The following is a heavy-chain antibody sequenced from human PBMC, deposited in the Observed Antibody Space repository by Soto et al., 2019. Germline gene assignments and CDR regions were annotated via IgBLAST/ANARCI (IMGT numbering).Heavy chain of an antibody. CDR3: PRDVYEILGRVVRRLDS. V-gene: IGHV3-7*03. D-gene: IGHD2-8*01. J-gene: IGHJ4*02. CDR1: GFTFGDYW. CDR2: LKRDGRER. Sequence: QAGGSLRLSCAASGFTFGDYWMTWVRQAPGKGLEWVANLKRDGRERYYVDSVKGRFSVSRDNAKNSLYLQMNNLRPEDTAVYYCPRDVYEILGRVVRRLDSWGQGTLVTVSS.